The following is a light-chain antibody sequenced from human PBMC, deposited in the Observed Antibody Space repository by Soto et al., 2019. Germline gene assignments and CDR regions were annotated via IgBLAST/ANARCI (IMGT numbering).Light chain of an antibody. CDR3: QSFDTDAVV. Sequence: NFMLTQPHSVSESPGKTVTISCTRSVGSIANKEVQWYHQRPGSAPSNIIYEYNRRPSGVPDRFSGAFDTSSNSASLTISGLRTEDGGDYYCQSFDTDAVVFGTGTKVTVL. CDR2: EYN. CDR1: VGSIANKE. J-gene: IGLJ1*01. V-gene: IGLV6-57*04.